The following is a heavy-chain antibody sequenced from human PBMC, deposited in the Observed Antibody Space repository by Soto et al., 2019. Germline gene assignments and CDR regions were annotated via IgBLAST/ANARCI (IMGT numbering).Heavy chain of an antibody. V-gene: IGHV4-34*01. CDR3: ARASKVSGSAQTRPDF. Sequence: PAETLSPTCSLYSGSLSCYYWSLIRPPPGTGLEWIAALSPIGTTNYSPSLKSRVSISVDRSKTQFSLNLTSLTAEDTAVYYCARASKVSGSAQTRPDFWGQGSLVTVSS. D-gene: IGHD6-6*01. CDR1: SGSLSCYY. CDR2: LSPIGTT. J-gene: IGHJ4*02.